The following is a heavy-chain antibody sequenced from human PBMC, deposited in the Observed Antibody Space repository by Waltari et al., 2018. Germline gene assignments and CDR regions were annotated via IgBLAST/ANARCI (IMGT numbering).Heavy chain of an antibody. Sequence: EVQLVESGGGLVQPGGSLRLSCEDSGLSIRESWMSWVRQAPGKGPEWVADIKEDGSKIYYVGSVRGRFTISRDNAKNSLYLQMNSLRVEDTAVYYCARDAPLYTTGWGYDYWGQGILVTVSS. CDR2: IKEDGSKI. J-gene: IGHJ4*02. CDR3: ARDAPLYTTGWGYDY. D-gene: IGHD6-19*01. CDR1: GLSIRESW. V-gene: IGHV3-7*01.